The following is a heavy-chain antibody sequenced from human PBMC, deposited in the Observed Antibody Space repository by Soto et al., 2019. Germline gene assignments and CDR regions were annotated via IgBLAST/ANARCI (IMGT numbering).Heavy chain of an antibody. Sequence: SVKVSCKASGGTFNRNTISWVRQAPGQGLEWMGGIIPIFGTANYAQKFQGRVTITADDSTSTAYMELRRLTSEYTAVYYCARQCGSDSSGYYYAYWGQGTLVTVSS. CDR1: GGTFNRNT. D-gene: IGHD3-22*01. J-gene: IGHJ4*02. V-gene: IGHV1-69*13. CDR2: IIPIFGTA. CDR3: ARQCGSDSSGYYYAY.